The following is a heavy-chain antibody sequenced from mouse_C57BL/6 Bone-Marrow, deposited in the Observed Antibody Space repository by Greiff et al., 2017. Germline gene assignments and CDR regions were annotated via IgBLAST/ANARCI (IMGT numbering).Heavy chain of an antibody. J-gene: IGHJ2*01. CDR1: GYTFTSYW. Sequence: QVQLQQPGAELVRPGSSVKLSCKASGYTFTSYWMHWVKQRPIQGLEWIGNIYPSDSETHYNQKFKDKATLTVDKSSSTAYMQLSSLTSEVSAVYYCARGRSYGSSHFYYWCQGTTLTVSS. CDR3: ARGRSYGSSHFYY. V-gene: IGHV1-52*01. CDR2: IYPSDSET. D-gene: IGHD1-1*01.